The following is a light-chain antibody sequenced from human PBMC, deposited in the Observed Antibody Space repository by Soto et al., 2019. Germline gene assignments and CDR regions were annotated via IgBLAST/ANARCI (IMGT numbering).Light chain of an antibody. CDR2: DAS. CDR3: QQRSSWPRIT. V-gene: IGKV3-11*01. J-gene: IGKJ5*01. CDR1: QSVTSTH. Sequence: EIVLTQSPGTLSLSPGERATLSCRASQSVTSTHLAWYQQKPGQTPRLIIYDASNRAPGIPARFSGSGSGTDFTLTISSLEPDDFAVYYCQQRSSWPRITFGQGTRLEIK.